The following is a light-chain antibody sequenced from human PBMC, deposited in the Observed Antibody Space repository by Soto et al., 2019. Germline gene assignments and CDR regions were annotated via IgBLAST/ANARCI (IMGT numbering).Light chain of an antibody. CDR1: QSVNSN. CDR2: GAS. J-gene: IGKJ1*01. CDR3: QQHNNWPPWT. Sequence: EIVMTQSPATLSVSPGERATLSCRASQSVNSNLAWYQQKPGQAPRLLMYGASTRATRIPDRFSGSGSGTEFTLTIRSLHSEDFAVYYCQQHNNWPPWTFGQGTKVEIK. V-gene: IGKV3-15*01.